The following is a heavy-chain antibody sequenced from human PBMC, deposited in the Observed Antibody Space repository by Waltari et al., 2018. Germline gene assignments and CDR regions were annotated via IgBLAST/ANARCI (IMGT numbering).Heavy chain of an antibody. CDR2: ISAYNGNT. D-gene: IGHD3-10*01. Sequence: QVQLVQSGAEVKKPGASVKVSCKASGYTFTSYGISWVRQAPGQGLEWMGWISAYNGNTNYAQKLQGRVTISRDNSKNTLYLQMNSLRAEDTAVYYCAREYGSGSQYFDYWGQGTLVTVSS. CDR3: AREYGSGSQYFDY. J-gene: IGHJ4*02. CDR1: GYTFTSYG. V-gene: IGHV1-18*01.